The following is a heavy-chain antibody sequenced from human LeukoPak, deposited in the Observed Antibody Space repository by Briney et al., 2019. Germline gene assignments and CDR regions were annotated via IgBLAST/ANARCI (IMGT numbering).Heavy chain of an antibody. CDR1: GGSISSNSYY. D-gene: IGHD3-9*01. Sequence: PSETLSLTCTVSGGSISSNSYYWGWIPQPPGKGLEWTGSIYYSGRTYYNPSLKGRATMSVDTSNNQFSLKLSSVTAADTAVYFCARHCYDDAGYPYYFDYWGRGTLVTVSS. CDR3: ARHCYDDAGYPYYFDY. J-gene: IGHJ4*01. CDR2: IYYSGRT. V-gene: IGHV4-39*01.